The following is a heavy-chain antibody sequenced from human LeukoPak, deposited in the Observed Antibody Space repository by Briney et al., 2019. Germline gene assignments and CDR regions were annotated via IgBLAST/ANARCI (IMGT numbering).Heavy chain of an antibody. J-gene: IGHJ5*02. CDR2: IYYSGTA. CDR3: AKGAGGFSYYNWFDP. CDR1: GGSISSSPYY. D-gene: IGHD5-18*01. V-gene: IGHV4-39*07. Sequence: SETLSLTCTVSGGSISSSPYYWGWIRQPPGKGLEWIGSIYYSGTAHYNPSLESRVTISVDTSKNRFSLKLASVTAADTAIYYCAKGAGGFSYYNWFDPWGQGTLVTVSS.